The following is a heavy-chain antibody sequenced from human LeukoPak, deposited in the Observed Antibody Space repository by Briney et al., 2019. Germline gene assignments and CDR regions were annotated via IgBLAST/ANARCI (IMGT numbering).Heavy chain of an antibody. D-gene: IGHD3-9*01. CDR1: GYSFNIYW. Sequence: GEPLKISCKDSGYSFNIYWIGWVRQKPGKGLEWMGIIYPGDSDTRYSPSFQGQVTTSADKSISTAYLQWSSLKASDTAIYYCARRNFDWSYFDYWGQGTLVTVSS. CDR2: IYPGDSDT. J-gene: IGHJ4*02. V-gene: IGHV5-51*01. CDR3: ARRNFDWSYFDY.